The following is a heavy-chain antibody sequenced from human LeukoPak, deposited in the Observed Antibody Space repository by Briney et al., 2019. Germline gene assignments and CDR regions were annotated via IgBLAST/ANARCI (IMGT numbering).Heavy chain of an antibody. Sequence: SETLSLTCTVSGGSISSYYWSWIRQPAGKGLEWIGRIYTSGSTNYNPSLKSRVTISVDTSKNQFSLRLSSVTAADTALYFCARHQEAMVRGVLYYMDVWGKGTTVTISS. D-gene: IGHD3-10*01. CDR1: GGSISSYY. V-gene: IGHV4-4*07. CDR3: ARHQEAMVRGVLYYMDV. J-gene: IGHJ6*03. CDR2: IYTSGST.